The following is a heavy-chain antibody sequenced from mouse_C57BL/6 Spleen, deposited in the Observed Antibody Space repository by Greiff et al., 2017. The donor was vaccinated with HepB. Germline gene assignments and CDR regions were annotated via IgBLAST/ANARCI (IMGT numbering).Heavy chain of an antibody. D-gene: IGHD1-1*01. CDR3: AFTTVVPWYFDV. J-gene: IGHJ1*03. Sequence: QVQLQQPGAELVRPGSSVKLSCKASGYTFTSYWMHWVKQRPIQGLEWIGNIDPSDSETHYNQKFKDKATLTVDKSSSTAYMQLSSLTSEDSAVYDCAFTTVVPWYFDVWGTGTTVTVSS. CDR2: IDPSDSET. CDR1: GYTFTSYW. V-gene: IGHV1-52*01.